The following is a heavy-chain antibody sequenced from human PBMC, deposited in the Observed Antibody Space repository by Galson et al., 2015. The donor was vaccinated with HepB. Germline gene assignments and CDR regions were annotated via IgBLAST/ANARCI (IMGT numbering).Heavy chain of an antibody. CDR2: TWYTSKWYN. D-gene: IGHD1-14*01. Sequence: CAISGDSVPSNIAAWNWIRQSPSRGLEWLGRTWYTSKWYNDYAVSVKSRITINPDTSKNQFSLQLNSVTPDDTAVYYCAREAGNVLGYWGQGTLVTASS. CDR3: AREAGNVLGY. J-gene: IGHJ4*02. V-gene: IGHV6-1*01. CDR1: GDSVPSNIAA.